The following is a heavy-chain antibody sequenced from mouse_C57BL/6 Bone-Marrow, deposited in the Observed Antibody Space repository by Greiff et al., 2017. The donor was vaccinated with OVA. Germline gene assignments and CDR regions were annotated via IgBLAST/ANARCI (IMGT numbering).Heavy chain of an antibody. CDR2: ISSGGSYT. Sequence: EVKLVESGGDLVKPGGSLKLPCAASGFTFSSYGMSWVRQTQDKRLEWVATISSGGSYTYYPDSVKGRFTISRDNAKNTPYLQMSSLKSEDTAMYYCARHNITTVVATDYWGQGTTLTVSS. V-gene: IGHV5-6*01. J-gene: IGHJ2*01. CDR3: ARHNITTVVATDY. D-gene: IGHD1-1*01. CDR1: GFTFSSYG.